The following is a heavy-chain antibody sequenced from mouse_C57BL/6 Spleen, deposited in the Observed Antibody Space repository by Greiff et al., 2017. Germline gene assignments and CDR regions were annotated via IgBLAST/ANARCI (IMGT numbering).Heavy chain of an antibody. V-gene: IGHV5-9-1*02. D-gene: IGHD2-5*01. CDR3: TSGYSNGAMDY. CDR2: ISSGGDYI. CDR1: GFTFSSYA. Sequence: EVKLVESGEGLVKPGGSLKLSCAASGFTFSSYAMSWVRQTPEKRLEWVAYISSGGDYIYYADTVKGRFTISRDNARNTLYLQMSSLKSEDTAMYYCTSGYSNGAMDYWGQGTSVTVSS. J-gene: IGHJ4*01.